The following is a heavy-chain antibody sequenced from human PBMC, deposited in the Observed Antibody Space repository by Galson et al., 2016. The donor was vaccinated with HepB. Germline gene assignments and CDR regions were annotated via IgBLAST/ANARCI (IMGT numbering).Heavy chain of an antibody. Sequence: SLRLSCAASGFSFSRYAMSWVRQAPGKGLDWVSGISGSGGSTHYADSVKGRFTISRDNSKNTLYLQMNSLRVEDTAVYYCAKDYVWGSYLLTPFDSWGQGTLVTVSS. J-gene: IGHJ4*02. CDR3: AKDYVWGSYLLTPFDS. CDR1: GFSFSRYA. CDR2: ISGSGGST. V-gene: IGHV3-23*01. D-gene: IGHD3-16*02.